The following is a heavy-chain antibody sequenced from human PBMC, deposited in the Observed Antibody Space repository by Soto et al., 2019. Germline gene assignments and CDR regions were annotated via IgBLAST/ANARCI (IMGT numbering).Heavy chain of an antibody. CDR2: IRSKAYGGTT. Sequence: GVLRLSCTASGFTFGDYAMSWFRQAPGKGLEWVGFIRSKAYGGTTEYAASVKGRFTISRDDSKSIAYLQMNSLKTEDTAVYYCTRDLYDFWSGPNYYGMDVWGQGTTVTVSS. CDR3: TRDLYDFWSGPNYYGMDV. J-gene: IGHJ6*02. D-gene: IGHD3-3*01. V-gene: IGHV3-49*03. CDR1: GFTFGDYA.